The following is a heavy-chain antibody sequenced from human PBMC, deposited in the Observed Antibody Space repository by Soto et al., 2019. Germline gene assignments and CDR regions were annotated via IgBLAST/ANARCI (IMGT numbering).Heavy chain of an antibody. CDR2: IESNSDGGTR. Sequence: PGGSLRLSCAASGFTFSNARMAWVRQAPGKGLEWVGLIESNSDGGTRGYAEPVKGRFTISRDDWKKTVYLQMNSLKSEDTAVHYCTTDWLFLWGLGTPVTVSS. CDR3: TTDWLFL. J-gene: IGHJ4*02. D-gene: IGHD3-22*01. CDR1: GFTFSNAR. V-gene: IGHV3-15*04.